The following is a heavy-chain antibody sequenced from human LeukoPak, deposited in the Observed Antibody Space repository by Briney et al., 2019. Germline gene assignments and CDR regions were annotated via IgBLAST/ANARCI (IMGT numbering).Heavy chain of an antibody. CDR1: GYTLTELS. V-gene: IGHV1-24*01. J-gene: IGHJ6*02. CDR2: FDPEDGET. CDR3: ARAAFPRASYYYYGMDV. Sequence: ASVKVSCKVSGYTLTELSMHWVRQAPGKGLEWMGGFDPEDGETIYAQKFQGRVTITADKSTSTAYMELSSLRSEDTAVYYCARAAFPRASYYYYGMDVWGQGTTVTVSS. D-gene: IGHD6-25*01.